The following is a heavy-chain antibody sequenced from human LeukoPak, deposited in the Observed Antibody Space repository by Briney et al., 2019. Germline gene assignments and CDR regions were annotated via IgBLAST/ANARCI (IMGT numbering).Heavy chain of an antibody. CDR2: IIPILGIA. J-gene: IGHJ4*02. CDR3: ARVGIAVAGPLG. CDR1: GGTFSSYA. V-gene: IGHV1-69*04. Sequence: SVKVSCKASGGTFSSYAICWVRQAPGQGLEWMGRIIPILGIANYAQKFQGRVTITADKSTSTAYMELSSLRSEDTAVYYCARVGIAVAGPLGWGQGTLVTVSS. D-gene: IGHD6-19*01.